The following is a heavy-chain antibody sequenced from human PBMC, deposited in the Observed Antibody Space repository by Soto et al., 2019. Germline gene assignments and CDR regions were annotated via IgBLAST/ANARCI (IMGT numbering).Heavy chain of an antibody. CDR3: ASGSYYYDSSGYYMDYYYGMDV. CDR2: ISAYNGNT. Sequence: ASVKVSCKASGYTFTSYGISWVRQAPGQGLEWMGWISAYNGNTNYAQKLQGRVTMTTDTSTSTAYMELRSLRSDDTAVYYCASGSYYYDSSGYYMDYYYGMDVWGQGTTVTVSS. CDR1: GYTFTSYG. J-gene: IGHJ6*02. V-gene: IGHV1-18*01. D-gene: IGHD3-22*01.